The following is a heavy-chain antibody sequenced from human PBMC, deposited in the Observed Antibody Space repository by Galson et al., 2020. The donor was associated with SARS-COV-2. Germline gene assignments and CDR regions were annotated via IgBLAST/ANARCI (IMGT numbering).Heavy chain of an antibody. Sequence: PGGSLRLSCAASGFTFSTYGIHWVRQAPGQGLEWVAVISDDGTHKYYADSVKGRFTISRDNSKNTLYLQMNSLRVEDTAVYYCAKGLSSWDLLVGFDIWGQGTMVTVSS. J-gene: IGHJ3*02. CDR2: ISDDGTHK. D-gene: IGHD1-26*01. CDR3: AKGLSSWDLLVGFDI. CDR1: GFTFSTYG. V-gene: IGHV3-30*18.